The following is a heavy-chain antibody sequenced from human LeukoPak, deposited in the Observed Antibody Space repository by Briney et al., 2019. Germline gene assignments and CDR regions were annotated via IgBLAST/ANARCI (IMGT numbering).Heavy chain of an antibody. D-gene: IGHD2/OR15-2a*01. J-gene: IGHJ3*02. CDR3: ARSYFSVGAFDI. CDR1: GYSIRTGYY. V-gene: IGHV4-38-2*01. Sequence: KPLETLSLTCDVSGYSIRTGYYWGWVRQPPGKDLEWIGSVYHSGSTYYNPSLQSRVNILVDTSKNQFSLSLTSVTAADTAVYYCARSYFSVGAFDIWGQGTMVTVSS. CDR2: VYHSGST.